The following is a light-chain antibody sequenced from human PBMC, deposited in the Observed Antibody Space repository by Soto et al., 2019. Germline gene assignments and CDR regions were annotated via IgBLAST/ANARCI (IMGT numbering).Light chain of an antibody. J-gene: IGKJ5*01. V-gene: IGKV3-20*01. CDR2: GAS. CDR3: QLYGNSPP. Sequence: EIVLTQSPGTLSLSPGERATLSCRASQSVSGSYLAWYQQKPGQAPRLLIFGASSRATGIPDRFSGSASGTDFTLTINRLEPEDFAVYYCQLYGNSPPFGQGTRLEIK. CDR1: QSVSGSY.